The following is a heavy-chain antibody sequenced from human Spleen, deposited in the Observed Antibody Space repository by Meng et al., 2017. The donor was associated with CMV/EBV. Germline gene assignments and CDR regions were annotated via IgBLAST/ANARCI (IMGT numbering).Heavy chain of an antibody. CDR1: GFTFSTSW. D-gene: IGHD3-3*01. CDR2: ISSSSSYI. Sequence: GESLKISCAASGFTFSTSWMSWVRQAPGKGLEWVSSISSSSSYIYYADSVKGRFTISRDNAKNSLYLQMSSLRAEDTAVYYCARDAFWSGYSLDIQHWGQGTMVTVSS. J-gene: IGHJ1*01. V-gene: IGHV3-21*01. CDR3: ARDAFWSGYSLDIQH.